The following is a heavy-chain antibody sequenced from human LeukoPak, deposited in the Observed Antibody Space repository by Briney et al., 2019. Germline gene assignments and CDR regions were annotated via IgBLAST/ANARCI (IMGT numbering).Heavy chain of an antibody. V-gene: IGHV3-66*01. D-gene: IGHD3-10*01. J-gene: IGHJ4*02. CDR2: IYSVGST. CDR3: VNSVMLRGIIRPY. CDR1: GFTVSSNY. Sequence: GGSLRLSCAASGFTVSSNYMSWVRQAPGKGLEWVSVIYSVGSTFYADSVKGRFTISRDSSKNTLYLQVNSLRVEDTAVYYCVNSVMLRGIIRPYWGQGTLVTVSS.